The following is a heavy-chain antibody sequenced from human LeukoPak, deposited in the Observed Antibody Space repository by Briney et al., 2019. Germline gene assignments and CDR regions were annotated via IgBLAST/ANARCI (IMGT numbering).Heavy chain of an antibody. J-gene: IGHJ4*02. CDR3: ARGGRYSYVI. CDR2: IYCSGST. Sequence: PSETLSLTCTVSGGSISSGGYYWSWIRQHPGKGLEWIGYIYCSGSTYYNPSLKSRFTISVDTSKNQFSLKLSSVTAADTAVYYCARGGRYSYVIWGQGTLVTVSS. CDR1: GGSISSGGYY. D-gene: IGHD5-18*01. V-gene: IGHV4-31*03.